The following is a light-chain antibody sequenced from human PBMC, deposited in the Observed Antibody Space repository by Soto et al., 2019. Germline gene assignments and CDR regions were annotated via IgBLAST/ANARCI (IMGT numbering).Light chain of an antibody. CDR3: SSYTTSSTVV. J-gene: IGLJ2*01. Sequence: QSVLTQPASVSGSPGQSITISCTGTSSDVGGYNYVSWYQQHPGKAPKLTIYDVSNRPSGVSNRFSGSKSGNTASLTISGLQAEDEADYFCSSYTTSSTVVFGGGTKFTVL. V-gene: IGLV2-14*01. CDR2: DVS. CDR1: SSDVGGYNY.